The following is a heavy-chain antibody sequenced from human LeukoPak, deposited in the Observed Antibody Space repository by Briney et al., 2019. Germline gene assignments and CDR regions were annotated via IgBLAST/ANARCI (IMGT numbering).Heavy chain of an antibody. V-gene: IGHV4-38-2*02. CDR3: ARDLRSNYEPYFDY. CDR1: DYSISSGYY. CDR2: IYHSGTT. J-gene: IGHJ4*02. Sequence: SETLSLTCAVSDYSISSGYYWGWIRQPPGKGLEWIGSIYHSGTTYYNPSLKSRVTISVDTSKNQFSLKLSSVTAADTAVYYYARDLRSNYEPYFDYWGQGTLVTVSS. D-gene: IGHD4-11*01.